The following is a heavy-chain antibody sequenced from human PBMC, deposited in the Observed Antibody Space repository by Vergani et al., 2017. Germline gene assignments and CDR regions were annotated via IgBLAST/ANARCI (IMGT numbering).Heavy chain of an antibody. Sequence: QVQLQESGPGLVKPSETLSLICTVSDFSITSGDYWGWIRQPPGKGLEWIGTIYHSGRTYYNPSLRSRLTISVDTSKKPFSLTLRSVTAADTAVYHCGGLDGSLRENWGQGTLVTVSS. CDR2: IYHSGRT. V-gene: IGHV4-38-2*02. CDR1: DFSITSGDY. J-gene: IGHJ4*02. CDR3: GGLDGSLREN. D-gene: IGHD1-26*01.